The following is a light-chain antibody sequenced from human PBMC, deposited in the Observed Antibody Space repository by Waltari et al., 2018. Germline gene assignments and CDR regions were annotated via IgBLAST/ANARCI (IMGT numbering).Light chain of an antibody. Sequence: EVVLTQSPATLSSSPGERATLSCRASQSVSDYLVWYQQKPGQAPRLLIYDASKRATGIPPRFSGSGSGTDFTLTISSLEPEDIAVYYCQHRSTWRHTFGGGTKVEIK. J-gene: IGKJ4*01. CDR2: DAS. V-gene: IGKV3-11*01. CDR3: QHRSTWRHT. CDR1: QSVSDY.